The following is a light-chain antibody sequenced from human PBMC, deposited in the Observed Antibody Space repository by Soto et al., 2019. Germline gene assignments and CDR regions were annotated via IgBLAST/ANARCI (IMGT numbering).Light chain of an antibody. J-gene: IGKJ2*01. V-gene: IGKV3-20*01. CDR1: QSVSSSY. CDR2: GAS. Sequence: EIVLTQSPGTLSLSPGERATLSCWASQSVSSSYLAWYQQKPGQAPRLLIYGASSRATGIPDRFSGSGSGTDFTLTISRLEPEDFALYYCQQYGSSPDTFGQGTKLEIK. CDR3: QQYGSSPDT.